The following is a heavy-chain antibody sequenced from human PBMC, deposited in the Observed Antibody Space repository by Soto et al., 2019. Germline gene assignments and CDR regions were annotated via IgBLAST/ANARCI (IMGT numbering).Heavy chain of an antibody. D-gene: IGHD1-1*01. CDR3: VRVSPMMTLRPGENDFMDV. CDR2: INPNAGGT. Sequence: QVQLVQSGAEVQKPGASVKVSCKASGYSFMAYYIHWVRQAPRQGPEWLGWINPNAGGTNPAQKFQGRFTLTRDTSTSTAYLALTALTCDDTAVYYCVRVSPMMTLRPGENDFMDVWCTGTPVSVSS. CDR1: GYSFMAYY. V-gene: IGHV1-2*02. J-gene: IGHJ6*03.